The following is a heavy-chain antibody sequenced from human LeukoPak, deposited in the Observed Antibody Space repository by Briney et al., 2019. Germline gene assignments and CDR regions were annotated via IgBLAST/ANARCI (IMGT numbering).Heavy chain of an antibody. CDR2: IYYTGST. CDR1: GGSISDTTYY. CDR3: ARRIQGGSGWTFDY. D-gene: IGHD6-19*01. J-gene: IGHJ4*02. V-gene: IGHV4-39*01. Sequence: SETLSLTCTVSGGSISDTTYYWGWIRQPAGKGLQWIGSIYYTGSTYYYPSLKSRVTMSVDTSKNQFSVKLSSVTAADTGVYYCARRIQGGSGWTFDYWGQGTLVTVAS.